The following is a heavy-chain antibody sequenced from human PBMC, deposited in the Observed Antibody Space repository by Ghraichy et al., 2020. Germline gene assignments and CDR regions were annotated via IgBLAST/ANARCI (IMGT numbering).Heavy chain of an antibody. CDR2: INAGNGDT. D-gene: IGHD2/OR15-2a*01. V-gene: IGHV1-3*01. J-gene: IGHJ6*02. Sequence: ASVKVSCKASGYTFTTHAMHWVRQAPGQRLEWMGWINAGNGDTKYSQNFQGRVAITKDTSASTAYMELSSLRSEDTAVYYCARDQRASIRGNYYYYGMDVWGRGTTVTVSS. CDR1: GYTFTTHA. CDR3: ARDQRASIRGNYYYYGMDV.